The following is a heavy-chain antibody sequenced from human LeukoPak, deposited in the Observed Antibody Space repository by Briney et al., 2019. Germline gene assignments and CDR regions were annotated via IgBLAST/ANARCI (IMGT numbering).Heavy chain of an antibody. CDR1: GGSISSSNW. CDR3: ARGTKGFGRIYLDY. J-gene: IGHJ4*02. Sequence: PSGTLSLTCAVSGGSISSSNWWSWVRQPPGKGLEWIGEIYESGTTNYNPSLKSRVTISVDKSKTQFSLKLSSVTAADTAVYFCARGTKGFGRIYLDYWGQGALVTVSS. D-gene: IGHD2/OR15-2a*01. CDR2: IYESGTT. V-gene: IGHV4-4*02.